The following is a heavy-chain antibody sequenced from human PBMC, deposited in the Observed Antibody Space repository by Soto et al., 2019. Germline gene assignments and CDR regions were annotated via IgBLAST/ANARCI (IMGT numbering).Heavy chain of an antibody. Sequence: QVQLQESGPGLVKPSETLSLSCTVSGDSISISYWSWIRQPPGKGLEWIGYVHSGGGTNYNPSLKSRVPMSVDTPKNQFSLKLSSVTAADTAMYYCARRPAVTAFDWYFDLWGRGTLVTVSS. CDR2: VHSGGGT. D-gene: IGHD6-19*01. CDR1: GDSISISY. J-gene: IGHJ2*01. V-gene: IGHV4-59*08. CDR3: ARRPAVTAFDWYFDL.